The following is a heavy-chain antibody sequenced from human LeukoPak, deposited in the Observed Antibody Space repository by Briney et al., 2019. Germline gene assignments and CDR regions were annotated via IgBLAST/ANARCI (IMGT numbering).Heavy chain of an antibody. D-gene: IGHD6-13*01. CDR2: IHDSGST. CDR1: GGSFSSGGYS. V-gene: IGHV4-30-4*07. Sequence: SETLSLTCAVYGGSFSSGGYSWSWIRQTPGKGLEWIAYIHDSGSTYNNPSLKTRLSISIDTSKNQFSLRLNSATAADTAVYYCARVVAAAGNNWFDPWGQGTLVTVSS. CDR3: ARVVAAAGNNWFDP. J-gene: IGHJ5*02.